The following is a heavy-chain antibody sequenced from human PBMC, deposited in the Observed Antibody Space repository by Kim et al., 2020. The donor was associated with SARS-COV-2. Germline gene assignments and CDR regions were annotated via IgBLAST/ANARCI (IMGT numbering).Heavy chain of an antibody. J-gene: IGHJ6*02. CDR1: GFTFSGAG. CDR2: ITSKANSYAT. V-gene: IGHV3-73*01. Sequence: GGSLRLSCAASGFTFSGAGMHWVRQASGKGLEWVGRITSKANSYATAYAASVKGRFTISRDDSKNVAYLQMNSLKTEDTAVYYCSREGDYYGMDVWGQGTTVTVSS. CDR3: SREGDYYGMDV.